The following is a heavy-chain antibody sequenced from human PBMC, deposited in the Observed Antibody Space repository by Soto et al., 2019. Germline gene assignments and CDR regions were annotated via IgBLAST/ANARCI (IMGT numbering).Heavy chain of an antibody. CDR2: INPNSGGT. D-gene: IGHD6-13*01. J-gene: IGHJ6*02. CDR1: GYTFTGYC. V-gene: IGHV1-2*04. Sequence: ASVKVSCKASGYTFTGYCRHWVRQAPGQGREWMGGINPNSGGTNYAQKFQGCVTMTRDRSISTAYMELSRLRSDDTAVSYCARERYSSIALSYYYAMDVWGQGTPVTVSS. CDR3: ARERYSSIALSYYYAMDV.